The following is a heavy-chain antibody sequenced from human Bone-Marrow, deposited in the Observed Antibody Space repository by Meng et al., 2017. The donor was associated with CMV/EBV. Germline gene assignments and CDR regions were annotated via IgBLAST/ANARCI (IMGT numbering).Heavy chain of an antibody. CDR2: INHSGST. D-gene: IGHD2-15*01. J-gene: IGHJ6*02. CDR3: ARCSYYYYGMDV. V-gene: IGHV4-34*01. CDR1: GGSFSGYY. Sequence: SETLSLTCAVYGGSFSGYYWSSIRQPPGKGLEWIGEINHSGSTNYNPSLKSRVTISVDTSKNQFSLKLSSVTAADTAVYYCARCSYYYYGMDVWGQGTTVTVSS.